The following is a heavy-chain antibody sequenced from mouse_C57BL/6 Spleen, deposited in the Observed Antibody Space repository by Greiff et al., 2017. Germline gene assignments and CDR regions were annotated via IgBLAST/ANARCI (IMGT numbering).Heavy chain of an antibody. D-gene: IGHD4-1*01. V-gene: IGHV3-6*01. Sequence: DVHLVESGPGLVKPSQSLSLTCSVTGYSITSGYYWNWIRQFPGNKLEWMGYISYDGSNNYNPSLKNRISITRDTSKNQFFLKLNSVTTEDTATYYCARGWDEGFAYWGQGTLVTVSA. CDR1: GYSITSGYY. J-gene: IGHJ3*01. CDR2: ISYDGSN. CDR3: ARGWDEGFAY.